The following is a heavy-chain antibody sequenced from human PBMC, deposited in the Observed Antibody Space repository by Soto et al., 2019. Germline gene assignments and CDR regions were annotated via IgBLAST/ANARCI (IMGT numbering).Heavy chain of an antibody. Sequence: SETLSLTCAVYGGSFSGYYWSWIRQPPGKGLEWIGEINHSGSTNYNPSLKSRVTISVDTSKNQFSLKLSSVTAADTAVYYCARVRLGSSWKTYYYYYYGMDVWGQGTTVTVSS. CDR3: ARVRLGSSWKTYYYYYYGMDV. CDR1: GGSFSGYY. V-gene: IGHV4-34*01. D-gene: IGHD6-13*01. CDR2: INHSGST. J-gene: IGHJ6*02.